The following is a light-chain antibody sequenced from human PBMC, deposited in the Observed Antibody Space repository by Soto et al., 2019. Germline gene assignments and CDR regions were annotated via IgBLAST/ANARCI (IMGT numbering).Light chain of an antibody. CDR3: QKYNSAPFT. V-gene: IGKV1-27*01. J-gene: IGKJ3*01. Sequence: DIPMTQTPSSLSASVGDRVTITCRASQGIAHYLAWYQQKPGKVPKLLIYGASTLQSGVLSRFSGSGSGTDFTLIISGLQPEDVATYYCQKYNSAPFTFGPGTKVDLK. CDR1: QGIAHY. CDR2: GAS.